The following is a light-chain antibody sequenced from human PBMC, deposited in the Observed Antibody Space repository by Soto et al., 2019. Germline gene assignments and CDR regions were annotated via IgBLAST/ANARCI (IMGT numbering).Light chain of an antibody. V-gene: IGKV1-5*01. CDR3: QQYDTYPWT. J-gene: IGKJ1*01. CDR2: DAS. Sequence: DIPMTQSPPTLSASVGDRVIITCRASQRMSARLAWYQQKPGIAPKLLIYDASSLEDGVPSRFSGSGSGTDFTLTINSLQPDDFATYYCQQYDTYPWTFGQGTKVEIK. CDR1: QRMSAR.